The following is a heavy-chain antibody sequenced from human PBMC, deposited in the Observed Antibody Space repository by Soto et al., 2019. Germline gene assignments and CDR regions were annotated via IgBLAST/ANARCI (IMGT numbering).Heavy chain of an antibody. Sequence: GGSLSLSCAASGFSFSSYWMHWVRQAPGKGLVWVSRSNSDGSSTTYADSVKGRFTISRDNAKNTLYLQMHRLRAEDTAVYFCARVECRGGICYYLEFWGQGTLVNVSS. V-gene: IGHV3-74*01. CDR2: SNSDGSST. CDR3: ARVECRGGICYYLEF. J-gene: IGHJ4*02. D-gene: IGHD2-15*01. CDR1: GFSFSSYW.